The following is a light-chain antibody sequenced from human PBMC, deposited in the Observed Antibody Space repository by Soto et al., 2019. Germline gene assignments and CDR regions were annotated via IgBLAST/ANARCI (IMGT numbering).Light chain of an antibody. J-gene: IGLJ1*01. V-gene: IGLV1-44*01. CDR2: TNT. CDR3: SSFAGTNSFV. Sequence: QSVLTQPPSASGTPGQRVTISCSGSNSNIGRSTVNWYQQLPGTAPKLLIYTNTERPSGVPDRFSGSRSGTSASLAITGLQADDEAYYYCSSFAGTNSFVFGTGTKLTVL. CDR1: NSNIGRST.